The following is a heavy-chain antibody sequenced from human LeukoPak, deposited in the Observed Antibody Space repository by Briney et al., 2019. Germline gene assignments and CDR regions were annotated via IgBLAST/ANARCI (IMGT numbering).Heavy chain of an antibody. Sequence: ASVKVSFKTFGYTFIGYYILWGRQAPGQGLEGMGWINPNGGGTNYAQKFQGRVTMTRDASISTAYMEMSGLTSDDTAVYYCARWVGYSNWFDPWGQGTLVTVS. CDR2: INPNGGGT. D-gene: IGHD2-15*01. V-gene: IGHV1-2*02. CDR3: ARWVGYSNWFDP. CDR1: GYTFIGYY. J-gene: IGHJ5*02.